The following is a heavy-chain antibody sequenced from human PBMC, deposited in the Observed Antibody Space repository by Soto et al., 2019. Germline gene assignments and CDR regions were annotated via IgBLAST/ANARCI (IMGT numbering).Heavy chain of an antibody. Sequence: QITLKESGPTLVKPTQTLTLTCTFSGFSLSTSGVGVGWIRQPPGKALEWLALIYWNDDKRYSQSLKSRLTITKDTSKNQVVLTMTNMDPVDTATYYCAHRRQGMVTGTWFDPWGQGTLVPVSS. CDR3: AHRRQGMVTGTWFDP. J-gene: IGHJ5*02. D-gene: IGHD3-10*01. CDR1: GFSLSTSGVG. CDR2: IYWNDDK. V-gene: IGHV2-5*01.